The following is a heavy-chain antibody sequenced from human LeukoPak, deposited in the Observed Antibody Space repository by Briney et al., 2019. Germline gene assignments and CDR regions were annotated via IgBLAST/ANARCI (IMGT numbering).Heavy chain of an antibody. D-gene: IGHD3-22*01. CDR3: ARDRRYYDSSGYFDY. V-gene: IGHV3-11*04. CDR1: GFTFSDYY. Sequence: SGGSLRLSCAASGFTFSDYYMSWIRQAPWKGLEWVSYISSSGSTIYYADSVKGRFTISRDNAKNSLYLQMSSLRAEDTAVYYCARDRRYYDSSGYFDYWGQGTLVTVSS. CDR2: ISSSGSTI. J-gene: IGHJ4*02.